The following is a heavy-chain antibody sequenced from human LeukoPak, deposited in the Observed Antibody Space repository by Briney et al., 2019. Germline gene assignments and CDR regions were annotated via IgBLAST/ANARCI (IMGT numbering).Heavy chain of an antibody. V-gene: IGHV3-23*01. Sequence: GGSLRLSCAASGFTFSSYAMSWVRQAPGKGLEWVSAISGGGGSIYYADSVKGRFTISRDKSKNTLYLQMNSLRAEDTALYYCAKDFWSGYYSGYFDYWGQGTLVTVSS. D-gene: IGHD3-3*01. CDR3: AKDFWSGYYSGYFDY. J-gene: IGHJ4*02. CDR1: GFTFSSYA. CDR2: ISGGGGSI.